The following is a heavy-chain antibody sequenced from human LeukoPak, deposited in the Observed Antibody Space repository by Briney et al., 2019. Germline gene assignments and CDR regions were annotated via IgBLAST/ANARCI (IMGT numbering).Heavy chain of an antibody. D-gene: IGHD4-11*01. CDR3: ARDPYSGLFDY. CDR1: GFSLSSYA. V-gene: IGHV3-23*01. Sequence: GGSLRLSCVASGFSLSSYATAWVRQAPGKGLEWVSGIYADDSDTFYIDAVKGRFTISKDNAKNSLYLQMNSLRAEDTALYYCARDPYSGLFDYWGQGTLVTVSS. CDR2: IYADDSDT. J-gene: IGHJ4*02.